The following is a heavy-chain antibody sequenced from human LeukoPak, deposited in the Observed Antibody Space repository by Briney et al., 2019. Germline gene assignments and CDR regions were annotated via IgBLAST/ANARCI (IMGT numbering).Heavy chain of an antibody. CDR1: GYSFTSFW. D-gene: IGHD3-22*01. Sequence: GESLKIPSKGSGYSFTSFWICWVRQMPGKGLEWMGIIYPGDSDTRYSPSFQGQVTISAGKSISTAYLQWGSLKASDTAMYYCARLGSYYYDSRWPSDFWGQGSLVTVSS. J-gene: IGHJ4*02. CDR3: ARLGSYYYDSRWPSDF. CDR2: IYPGDSDT. V-gene: IGHV5-51*01.